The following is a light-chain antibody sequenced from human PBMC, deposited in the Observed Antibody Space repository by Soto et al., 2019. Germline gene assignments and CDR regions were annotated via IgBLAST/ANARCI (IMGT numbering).Light chain of an antibody. J-gene: IGKJ2*01. CDR3: QQYNSDYN. Sequence: DIQMTQSPFTLSASVGDRVTITCRDSQSISTSLAWYQQKPGKAPKFLIYDASSLESGVPSRFSGSGSGTEFTLTISRLQPDGFASYYCQQYNSDYNFSQGTKLEIK. CDR2: DAS. V-gene: IGKV1-5*01. CDR1: QSISTS.